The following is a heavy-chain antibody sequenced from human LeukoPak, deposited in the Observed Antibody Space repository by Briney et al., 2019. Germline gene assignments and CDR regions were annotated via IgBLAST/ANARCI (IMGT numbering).Heavy chain of an antibody. D-gene: IGHD2-8*01. CDR3: ARDRATRKGYCTNGVCYFDY. V-gene: IGHV1-2*06. CDR1: GYTFTGYY. Sequence: ASVKVSCKASGYTFTGYYMHWVRQAPGQGLEWMGRINPNSGGTNYAQKFQGRVTMTRDTSINTAYMELSRLRSDDTAVYYCARDRATRKGYCTNGVCYFDYWGQGTLVTVSS. CDR2: INPNSGGT. J-gene: IGHJ4*02.